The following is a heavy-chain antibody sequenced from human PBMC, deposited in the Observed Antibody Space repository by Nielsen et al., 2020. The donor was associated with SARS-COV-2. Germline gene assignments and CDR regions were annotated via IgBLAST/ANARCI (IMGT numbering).Heavy chain of an antibody. J-gene: IGHJ4*02. CDR1: GFTFSSYA. V-gene: IGHV3-23*01. Sequence: GGSLRLSCAASGFTFSSYAMSWVRQAPGKGLEWVSAISGSGGSTYYADSVKGRFTISRDNSKNTLYLQMSSLRSEDTAVYYCARDRGGGGSGSYRYWGQGTLVTVSS. CDR3: ARDRGGGGSGSYRY. CDR2: ISGSGGST. D-gene: IGHD3-10*01.